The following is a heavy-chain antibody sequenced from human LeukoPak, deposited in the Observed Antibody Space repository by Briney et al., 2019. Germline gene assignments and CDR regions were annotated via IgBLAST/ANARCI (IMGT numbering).Heavy chain of an antibody. V-gene: IGHV1-69*01. Sequence: ASVKVSCKASGGTFSIYAISWVRQAPGQGLEWMGGIIPIFGTANYAQKFQGRVTITADESTNTAYMHLSSLRSEDSALYYCVRGKRNGYFGATTYYNDFYYMDVWGKGTTVTVSS. CDR2: IIPIFGTA. D-gene: IGHD3-10*01. J-gene: IGHJ6*03. CDR3: VRGKRNGYFGATTYYNDFYYMDV. CDR1: GGTFSIYA.